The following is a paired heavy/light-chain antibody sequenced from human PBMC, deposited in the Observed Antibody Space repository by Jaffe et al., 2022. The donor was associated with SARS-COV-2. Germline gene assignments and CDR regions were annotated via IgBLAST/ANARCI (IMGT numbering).Heavy chain of an antibody. Sequence: QVQLVQSGAEVKEPGASVKVSCKASGYIFTTYGISWVRQAPGQGLEWMGWISAYNGNTNYARKLQGRVTMTTDTSTGTAYMELRSLRSDDTAVYYCARDPRARAYDTSGYYSVDYWGQGTLVTVSS. D-gene: IGHD3-22*01. J-gene: IGHJ4*02. CDR1: GYIFTTYG. V-gene: IGHV1-18*01. CDR3: ARDPRARAYDTSGYYSVDY. CDR2: ISAYNGNT.
Light chain of an antibody. CDR3: QQANSFPYT. CDR1: QDISRW. V-gene: IGKV1-12*02. J-gene: IGKJ2*01. CDR2: AAS. Sequence: DIQMTQSPSSVSASVGDRVTITCRASQDISRWLAWFQQKPGKAPKLLIYAASSLQSGVPSRFSGSGSGTDFTLTISSLQPEDFATYYCQQANSFPYTFGQGTKLEI.